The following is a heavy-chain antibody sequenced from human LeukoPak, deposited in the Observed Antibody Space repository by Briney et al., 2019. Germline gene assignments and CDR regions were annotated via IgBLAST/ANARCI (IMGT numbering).Heavy chain of an antibody. D-gene: IGHD2-21*02. CDR3: ARLTANGFDI. Sequence: GESLKISCKGSGYSFTNYWIAWVRQMPGKGLEWMGIIYPGDSDTRYSPSFQGQVTISADKSISTAYLQWSSLRASDTAMYHCARLTANGFDIWGQGTMVTVSS. J-gene: IGHJ3*02. V-gene: IGHV5-51*01. CDR2: IYPGDSDT. CDR1: GYSFTNYW.